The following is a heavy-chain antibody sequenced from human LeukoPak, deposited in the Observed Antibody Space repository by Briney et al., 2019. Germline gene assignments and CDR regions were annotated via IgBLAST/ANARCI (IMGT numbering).Heavy chain of an antibody. CDR2: ISSNGGTT. CDR1: GFTFSNYA. CDR3: VKDLAVASYHYYGMDV. Sequence: SGGSLRLSCSASGFTFSNYAMHWVRQAPGKGLEYVSAISSNGGTTYYADSVKGRFTISRDNSKNTLYLQMTSLRAEDTAVYYCVKDLAVASYHYYGMDVWGQGTTVTVSS. D-gene: IGHD6-19*01. V-gene: IGHV3-64D*09. J-gene: IGHJ6*02.